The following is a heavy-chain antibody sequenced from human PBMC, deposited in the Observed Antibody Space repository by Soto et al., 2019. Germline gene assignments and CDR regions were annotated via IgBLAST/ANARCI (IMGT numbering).Heavy chain of an antibody. CDR1: GFIVSTNY. J-gene: IGHJ2*01. Sequence: EVQLVESGGGLVQPGGSLRLSCAASGFIVSTNYMSWVRQAPGKGLDWVSFIYSGGTTHYADSVKGRFTVTRDDSKNTVYLQMNSLRSEDTAVYYCARHLRLVGFGEFDLWGRGTLVSVSS. CDR3: ARHLRLVGFGEFDL. CDR2: IYSGGTT. D-gene: IGHD3-10*01. V-gene: IGHV3-53*04.